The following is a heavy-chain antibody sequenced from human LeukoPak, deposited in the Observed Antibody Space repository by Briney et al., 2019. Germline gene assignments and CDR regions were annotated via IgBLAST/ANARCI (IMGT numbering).Heavy chain of an antibody. Sequence: PGGSLRLSCAASGFTFSDYSMNWVRQAPGKGLEWVASVNTVSSYIYYADSMRGRFTISRDNAKNSLFLQMNSLRAEDTAVYYCARGEQQLTLGLDAFDIWGQGTMVTVSS. J-gene: IGHJ3*02. D-gene: IGHD6-13*01. CDR1: GFTFSDYS. CDR2: VNTVSSYI. V-gene: IGHV3-21*01. CDR3: ARGEQQLTLGLDAFDI.